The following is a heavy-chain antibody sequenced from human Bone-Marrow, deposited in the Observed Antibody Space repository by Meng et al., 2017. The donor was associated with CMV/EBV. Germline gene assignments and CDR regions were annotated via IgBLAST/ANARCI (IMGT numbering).Heavy chain of an antibody. V-gene: IGHV4-34*01. Sequence: SETLSLTCAGYGGSFSGYHWSWIRQPPGKGLEWIGEVYHSGGTNYDPSLKRRVTISLDMSKNHFSLKLSSVTAADTGVYYCASQNFWSGAAFWGQGMLVTVSS. CDR1: GGSFSGYH. J-gene: IGHJ4*02. CDR2: VYHSGGT. D-gene: IGHD3-3*01. CDR3: ASQNFWSGAAF.